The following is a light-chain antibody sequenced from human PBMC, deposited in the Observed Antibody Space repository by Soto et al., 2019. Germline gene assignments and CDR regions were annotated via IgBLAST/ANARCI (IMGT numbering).Light chain of an antibody. CDR3: SSFTSSDTDV. CDR1: NSDTGGYNF. V-gene: IGLV2-14*01. Sequence: QSVLTQPASVSGSPGQSITISCTGTNSDTGGYNFVSWYQHHPGKAPKLMIFEVSNRPSGVSNRFSGSKSGNTASLTISGLQTEDEADYYCSSFTSSDTDVFGTGTKVTV. J-gene: IGLJ1*01. CDR2: EVS.